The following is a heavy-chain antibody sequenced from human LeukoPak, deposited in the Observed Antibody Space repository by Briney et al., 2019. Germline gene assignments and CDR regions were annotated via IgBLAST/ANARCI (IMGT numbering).Heavy chain of an antibody. CDR1: GYIFTSYD. J-gene: IGHJ6*02. D-gene: IGHD3-3*01. CDR3: ARIYPYYDFWSGYNYYYGMDV. Sequence: ASVKVSCKASGYIFTSYDINWVRQATGQGLEWMGWMNPNSGNTGYAQKFQGRVTMTRNTSISTAYMELSSLRSEDTAVYYCARIYPYYDFWSGYNYYYGMDVWGQGTTVTVSS. CDR2: MNPNSGNT. V-gene: IGHV1-8*01.